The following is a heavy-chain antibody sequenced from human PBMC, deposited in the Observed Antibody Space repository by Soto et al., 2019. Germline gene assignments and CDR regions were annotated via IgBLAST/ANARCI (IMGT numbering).Heavy chain of an antibody. Sequence: GASVKVSCKASGYTFTSYGISWVRQAPGQGLEWMGWISAYNGNTNYAQKLQGRVTMTTDTSTSTAYMELRSLRSDDTAVYYCARDQISGANWGRMYYYYYYGMDVWGQGTTVTVSS. J-gene: IGHJ6*02. CDR1: GYTFTSYG. CDR3: ARDQISGANWGRMYYYYYYGMDV. V-gene: IGHV1-18*04. D-gene: IGHD7-27*01. CDR2: ISAYNGNT.